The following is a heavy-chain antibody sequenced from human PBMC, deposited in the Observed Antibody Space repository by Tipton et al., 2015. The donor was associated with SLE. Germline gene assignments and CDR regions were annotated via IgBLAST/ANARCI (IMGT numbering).Heavy chain of an antibody. V-gene: IGHV3-33*01. D-gene: IGHD6-19*01. J-gene: IGHJ4*02. CDR3: ARDKQWLDAFDY. CDR2: IWYDGSNK. CDR1: GGTFSSYG. Sequence: SGAEVKKPGSSVKVSCKASGGTFSSYGMHWVRQAPGKGLEWVAVIWYDGSNKYYADSVKGRFTISRDNSKNTLYLQMNSLRAEDTAVYYCARDKQWLDAFDYWGQGTLVTVSS.